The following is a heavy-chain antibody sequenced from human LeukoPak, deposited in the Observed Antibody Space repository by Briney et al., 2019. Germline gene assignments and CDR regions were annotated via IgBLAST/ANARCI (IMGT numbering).Heavy chain of an antibody. J-gene: IGHJ4*02. V-gene: IGHV4-59*01. CDR3: ARYGLFSFDY. Sequence: SETLSLTCTVSGGSISSYYWSWIRQPPGKGLEWIGYIYYSGSTNYNPSLKSRVSISVDTSKNQFSLKLNSVTAADTAVYYCARYGLFSFDYWGQGTLVTVSS. CDR2: IYYSGST. CDR1: GGSISSYY. D-gene: IGHD3-10*01.